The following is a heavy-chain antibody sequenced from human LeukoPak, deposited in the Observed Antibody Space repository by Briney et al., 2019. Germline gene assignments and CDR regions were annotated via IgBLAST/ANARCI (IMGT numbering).Heavy chain of an antibody. CDR2: IWYDGSNK. J-gene: IGHJ3*02. Sequence: PGRSLRLSCAASGFTFSSYGMHWVRQAPGKGLEWVAVIWYDGSNKYYADSVKGRFTISRDNAKNSLYLQMNSLRAEDTAVYYCARVMPRAYCGGDCYPLDAFDIWGQGTMVTVSS. CDR3: ARVMPRAYCGGDCYPLDAFDI. CDR1: GFTFSSYG. V-gene: IGHV3-33*01. D-gene: IGHD2-21*02.